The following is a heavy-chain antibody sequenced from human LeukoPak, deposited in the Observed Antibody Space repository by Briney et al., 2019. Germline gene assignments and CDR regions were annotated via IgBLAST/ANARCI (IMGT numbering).Heavy chain of an antibody. V-gene: IGHV1-2*02. CDR3: ATGLTITILT. CDR1: GYTFTDYY. CDR2: INTDAGGA. J-gene: IGHJ5*02. D-gene: IGHD3-3*01. Sequence: ASVKVSCKASGYTFTDYYMHWVRPAPGQGLEWMGWINTDAGGANYAQKFQGRVAMTRDTSISTVHMELSRLRSDDTAIYYCATGLTITILTWGQGTPITVSS.